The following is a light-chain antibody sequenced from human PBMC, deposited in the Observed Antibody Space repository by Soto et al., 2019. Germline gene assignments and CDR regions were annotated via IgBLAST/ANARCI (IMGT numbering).Light chain of an antibody. CDR3: QQYGISPMYT. V-gene: IGKV3-20*01. Sequence: EMVLTQSPGTLSLSPGERATLSCRASQSVSSSYLAWYQQKPGQAPRLRIYAASSRATGIPDRFIGSGSGTDFTLTISRLEPEDFAVYYCQQYGISPMYTFGQGTKLEI. J-gene: IGKJ2*01. CDR2: AAS. CDR1: QSVSSSY.